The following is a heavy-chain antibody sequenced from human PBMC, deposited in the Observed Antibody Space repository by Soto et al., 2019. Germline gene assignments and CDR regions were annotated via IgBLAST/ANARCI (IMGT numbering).Heavy chain of an antibody. J-gene: IGHJ4*02. CDR3: TKGGGSCCFDC. CDR1: GFTFSTYA. Sequence: EVQLLESGGGLVQPGGSLILSCAASGFTFSTYAMSWVLQAPGKGLEWVSAISGSGSSTYYADSVKGRFTISRDNSKNTLYLQMNSLRAEDTAVYYCTKGGGSCCFDCWGQGTLITVSS. V-gene: IGHV3-23*01. D-gene: IGHD2-15*01. CDR2: ISGSGSST.